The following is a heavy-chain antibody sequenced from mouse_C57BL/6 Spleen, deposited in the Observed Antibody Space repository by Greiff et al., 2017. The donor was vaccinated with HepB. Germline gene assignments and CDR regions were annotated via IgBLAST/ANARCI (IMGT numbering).Heavy chain of an antibody. D-gene: IGHD1-2*01. J-gene: IGHJ2*01. V-gene: IGHV1-81*01. CDR2: IYPRSGNT. CDR1: GYTFTSYG. Sequence: VQLQESGAELARPGASVKLSCKASGYTFTSYGISWVKQRTGQGLEWIGEIYPRSGNTYYNEKFKGKATLTADKSSSTAYMELRSLTSEDSAVYFCARRTLRPYYFDYWGQGTTLTVSS. CDR3: ARRTLRPYYFDY.